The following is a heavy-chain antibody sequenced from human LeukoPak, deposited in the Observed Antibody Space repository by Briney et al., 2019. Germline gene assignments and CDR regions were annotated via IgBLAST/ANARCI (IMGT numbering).Heavy chain of an antibody. V-gene: IGHV3-23*01. J-gene: IGHJ4*02. CDR2: ISGSGGST. CDR3: ATRPYYYDSSGYYPPNFDY. CDR1: GFTFSSYA. D-gene: IGHD3-22*01. Sequence: GGSLRLSCAASGFTFSSYAMSWVRQAPGKGLGWVSAISGSGGSTYYADSVKGRFTISRDNSKNTLYLQMNSLRAEDTAVYYCATRPYYYDSSGYYPPNFDYWGQGTLVTVSS.